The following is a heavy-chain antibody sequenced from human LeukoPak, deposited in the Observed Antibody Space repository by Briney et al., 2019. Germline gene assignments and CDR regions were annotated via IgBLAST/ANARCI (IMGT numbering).Heavy chain of an antibody. CDR2: IDPKSGGT. CDR3: ARGAGGNSFDY. Sequence: ASVKVSCKASGYTFTSYGISWVRQAPGQGLEWMAWIDPKSGGTKYAQKFQGRVTMTRDTSTSTAYMELSSLTSDDTAVYYCARGAGGNSFDYWGQGTLVTVSS. J-gene: IGHJ4*02. D-gene: IGHD4-23*01. V-gene: IGHV1-2*02. CDR1: GYTFTSYG.